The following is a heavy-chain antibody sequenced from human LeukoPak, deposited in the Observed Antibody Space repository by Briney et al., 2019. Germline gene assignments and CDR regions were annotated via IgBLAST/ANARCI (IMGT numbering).Heavy chain of an antibody. CDR2: VNHSGYT. Sequence: SETLSLTCAVYGGSFSGYYWSWIRQTPGKGLEWIGEVNHSGYTNMNPALKSLVTISVDTSKNQFSLMMTSVTAADTAVYFCARMTTGHDYWGQGTLVTVSS. CDR1: GGSFSGYY. V-gene: IGHV4-34*01. CDR3: ARMTTGHDY. D-gene: IGHD4-17*01. J-gene: IGHJ4*02.